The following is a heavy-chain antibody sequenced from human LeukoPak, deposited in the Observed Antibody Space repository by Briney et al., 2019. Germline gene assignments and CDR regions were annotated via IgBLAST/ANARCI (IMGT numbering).Heavy chain of an antibody. D-gene: IGHD3-10*01. CDR1: GGSFSGYY. CDR2: INHSGST. Sequence: SETLSLTCAVYGGSFSGYYWSWIRQPPGKGLEWIGEINHSGSTNYNPSLKSRVTISVDTSKNQFSLKLSSVTAADTAVYYCASQRTMVRGRYSNYWGQGTLVTVSS. J-gene: IGHJ4*02. CDR3: ASQRTMVRGRYSNY. V-gene: IGHV4-34*01.